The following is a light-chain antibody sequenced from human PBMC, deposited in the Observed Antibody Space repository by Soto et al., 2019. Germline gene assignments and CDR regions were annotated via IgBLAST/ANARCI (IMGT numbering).Light chain of an antibody. V-gene: IGKV3-20*01. CDR1: QSVISSY. J-gene: IGKJ4*01. CDR2: GAS. CDR3: QQYGTSPLT. Sequence: EIVLTQSPGTLSLSPGARATLSCRASQSVISSYLAWYQQKPGQAPRLLIYGASSMATGIPDRFSGSGSGKDFTHTISRLEPEDFAVYYCQQYGTSPLTFGGGNKVNIK.